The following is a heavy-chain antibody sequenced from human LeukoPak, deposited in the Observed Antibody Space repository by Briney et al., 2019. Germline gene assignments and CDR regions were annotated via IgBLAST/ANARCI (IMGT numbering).Heavy chain of an antibody. V-gene: IGHV3-7*01. D-gene: IGHD6-19*01. J-gene: IGHJ4*02. CDR3: ARPYGVGWSGLEH. CDR1: GFTFSNAW. CDR2: IKPEGSAQ. Sequence: GGSLRLSCAASGFTFSNAWMTWVRQAPGKGLEWVANIKPEGSAQYYADSVRGRFTISRDNAKNSVFLHMNSLRAEDTAVYHCARPYGVGWSGLEHWGRGTLVTVSS.